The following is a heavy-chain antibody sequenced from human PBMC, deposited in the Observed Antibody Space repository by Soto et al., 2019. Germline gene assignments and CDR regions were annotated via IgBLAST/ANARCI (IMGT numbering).Heavy chain of an antibody. Sequence: PSETLSLTCDVSGGSIRSNNWWTWVRQPPGKGLEGIGEIFHTGNTNYNPSLMSRVTILVDKSKNEFSLRLGSVTAADTAVYYCARLNGYCVSTNCHGYYGMDVWGQGTTVTVSS. D-gene: IGHD2-2*03. J-gene: IGHJ6*02. CDR2: IFHTGNT. CDR1: GGSIRSNNW. CDR3: ARLNGYCVSTNCHGYYGMDV. V-gene: IGHV4-4*02.